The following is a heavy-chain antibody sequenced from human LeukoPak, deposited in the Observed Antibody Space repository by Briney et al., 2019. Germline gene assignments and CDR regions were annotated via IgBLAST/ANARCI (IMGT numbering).Heavy chain of an antibody. Sequence: ASVKVSCKASGYNFTDHYMHWVRQAPGQGLEWMGWINPNSGGTSFAQQFQGRVTLTRDTSISTTYMELNNLKSDDTAVYYCASGTLGSDDAFDIWGQGTMVTVSS. CDR1: GYNFTDHY. CDR2: INPNSGGT. D-gene: IGHD7-27*01. CDR3: ASGTLGSDDAFDI. V-gene: IGHV1-2*02. J-gene: IGHJ3*02.